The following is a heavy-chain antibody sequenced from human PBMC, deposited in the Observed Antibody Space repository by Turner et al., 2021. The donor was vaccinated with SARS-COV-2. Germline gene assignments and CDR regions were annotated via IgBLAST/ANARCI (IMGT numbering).Heavy chain of an antibody. CDR1: GDSNPSYY. D-gene: IGHD1-1*01. Sequence: QAQLQDSGPGLVGPSETLSLTCSGSGDSNPSYYWAWIRQPPGMGPEWMGYIYSSGSPNYKLSLKSRVTIRTDTSKNQVILRLTSITAADTAMYFCARGGKDNQINANWYFDLWGRGIMVTVSS. CDR2: IYSSGSP. V-gene: IGHV4-59*01. J-gene: IGHJ2*01. CDR3: ARGGKDNQINANWYFDL.